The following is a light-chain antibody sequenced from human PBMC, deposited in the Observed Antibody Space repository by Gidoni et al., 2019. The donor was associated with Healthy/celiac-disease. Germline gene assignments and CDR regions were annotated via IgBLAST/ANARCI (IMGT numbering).Light chain of an antibody. V-gene: IGKV3-11*01. CDR1: QSVSSY. CDR2: DAS. J-gene: IGKJ3*01. Sequence: EIVLTQSPATLSLSPGERATLSCRASQSVSSYLAWYQQKPVQAPRLLIYDASNRATGIPARFSGSGSGTDFPLTISSLEPEDFAVYYCQQRSNWPPVFTFGPGTKVDIK. CDR3: QQRSNWPPVFT.